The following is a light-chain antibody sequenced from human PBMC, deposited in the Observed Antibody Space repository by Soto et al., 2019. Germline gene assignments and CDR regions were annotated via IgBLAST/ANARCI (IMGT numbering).Light chain of an antibody. Sequence: SYELTQPPSVSVAPGKTARITCGGNHIGSKSVHWYQQKPGQAPVLVIFYDSDRPSGIPERFSGSNSGNTATLTISRVDTGDEADYYSQVWDSTSDHVVFGGGTKLTVL. CDR2: YDS. J-gene: IGLJ2*01. CDR3: QVWDSTSDHVV. CDR1: HIGSKS. V-gene: IGLV3-21*04.